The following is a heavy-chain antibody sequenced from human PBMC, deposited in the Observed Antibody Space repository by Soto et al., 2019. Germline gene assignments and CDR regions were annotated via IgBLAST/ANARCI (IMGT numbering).Heavy chain of an antibody. V-gene: IGHV4-59*08. CDR3: ARTSRFYGDEVFDAFDI. J-gene: IGHJ3*02. CDR2: IYYSGST. D-gene: IGHD4-17*01. CDR1: GGSISSYY. Sequence: LSLTCTVSGGSISSYYWSWIRQPPGTGLEWIGYIYYSGSTNYNPSLKSRVTISVDTSKNQFSLKLSSVTAADTAVYYCARTSRFYGDEVFDAFDIWGQGTMVTVSS.